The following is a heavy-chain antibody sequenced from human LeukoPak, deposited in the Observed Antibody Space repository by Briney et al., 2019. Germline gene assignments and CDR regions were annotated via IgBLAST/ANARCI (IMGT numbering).Heavy chain of an antibody. D-gene: IGHD6-13*01. CDR2: ISAYNGNT. J-gene: IGHJ4*02. Sequence: WASVKVSCKASGYTFTSYGISWVRQAPGQGLEWMGWISAYNGNTNYAQKLQGRVTMTTDTSTSTAYMELRSLRSDDTAVYYCARPVSWGWSSSWYGGYYFDYWGQGTLVTVSS. CDR1: GYTFTSYG. CDR3: ARPVSWGWSSSWYGGYYFDY. V-gene: IGHV1-18*01.